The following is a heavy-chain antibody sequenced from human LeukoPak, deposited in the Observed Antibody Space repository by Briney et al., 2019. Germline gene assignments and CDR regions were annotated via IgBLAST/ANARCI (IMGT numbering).Heavy chain of an antibody. D-gene: IGHD3-3*01. V-gene: IGHV3-23*01. CDR2: ISGSGGST. J-gene: IGHJ4*02. CDR1: GFTFDDYT. CDR3: AKEQQWYYDFWSGYYPNYFDY. Sequence: GGSLRLSCAASGFTFDDYTMHWVRQAPGKGLEWVSAISGSGGSTYYADSVKGRFTISRDNSKNTLYLQMNSLRAEDTAVYYCAKEQQWYYDFWSGYYPNYFDYWGQGTLVTVSS.